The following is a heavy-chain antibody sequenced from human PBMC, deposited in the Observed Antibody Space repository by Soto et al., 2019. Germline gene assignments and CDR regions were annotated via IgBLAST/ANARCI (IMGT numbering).Heavy chain of an antibody. CDR3: KTYFQGQLAYGMDV. V-gene: IGHV3-7*01. Sequence: GGSLRLSCADSGFTFSSYWMSWVRQAPGKGLEWVANVKYDGSQTYYVGSVKGRFTISRDNAKNSLYLQMNSLRAEDTDVYYCKTYFQGQLAYGMDVRGPGTTVTVSS. CDR2: VKYDGSQT. CDR1: GFTFSSYW. J-gene: IGHJ6*02. D-gene: IGHD1-1*01.